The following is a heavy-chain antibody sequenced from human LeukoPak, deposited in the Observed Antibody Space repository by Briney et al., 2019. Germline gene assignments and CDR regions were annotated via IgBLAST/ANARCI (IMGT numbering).Heavy chain of an antibody. CDR1: GDSVSSNIAA. CDR2: TYFRYKWYT. Sequence: SQTPSLTCVISGDSVSSNIAAWNWVRQSPSRGLEWLGRTYFRYKWYTDYSPSVKSRISITGDSSKNQFSLHLNSVTPEDTAVYYCARVLTRTWPFYYYGLDVWGQGTTVTVSS. J-gene: IGHJ6*02. D-gene: IGHD2-2*01. V-gene: IGHV6-1*01. CDR3: ARVLTRTWPFYYYGLDV.